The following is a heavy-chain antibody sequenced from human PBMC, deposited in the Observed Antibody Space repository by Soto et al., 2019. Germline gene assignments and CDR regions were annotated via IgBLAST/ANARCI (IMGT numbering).Heavy chain of an antibody. CDR2: IDWDDDK. D-gene: IGHD5-18*01. CDR1: GFSLSTSGLC. J-gene: IGHJ4*01. V-gene: IGHV2-70*01. Sequence: SGPTLVNPTPTLTLTCTFSGFSLSTSGLCVSWIRQPPGKTLEWLALIDWDDDKYYSTSLKTRLTISKDTSKNQVVLTITNMAPMDTTTYYCARLRGYIYYFVYLRQVTLVATSS. CDR3: ARLRGYIYYFVY.